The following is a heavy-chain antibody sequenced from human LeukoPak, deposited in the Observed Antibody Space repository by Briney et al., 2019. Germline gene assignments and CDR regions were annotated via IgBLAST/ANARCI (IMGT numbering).Heavy chain of an antibody. CDR2: MNPNSGNT. Sequence: GASVKVSCKASGYTFTSYDINWVRQATGQGLEWMGWMNPNSGNTGYAQKFQGRVTMTRNTSISTAYMELSSLRSEDTAVYYCARVGTHLWFGEFPYGDYWGQGTLVTVSS. CDR1: GYTFTSYD. CDR3: ARVGTHLWFGEFPYGDY. J-gene: IGHJ4*02. D-gene: IGHD3-10*01. V-gene: IGHV1-8*01.